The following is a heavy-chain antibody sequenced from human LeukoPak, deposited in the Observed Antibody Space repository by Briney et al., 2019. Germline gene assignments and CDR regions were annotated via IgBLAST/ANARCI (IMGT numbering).Heavy chain of an antibody. CDR1: GGSISSYY. CDR2: IYYSGST. Sequence: SETLSLTCTVSGGSISSYYWSWIRQPPGKGLEWIGYIYYSGSTNYNPSLKSRVTIPVDTSKNQFSLKLSSVTAADTAVYYCARAPYSSSWYDFDYWGQGTLVTVSS. D-gene: IGHD6-13*01. CDR3: ARAPYSSSWYDFDY. V-gene: IGHV4-59*01. J-gene: IGHJ4*02.